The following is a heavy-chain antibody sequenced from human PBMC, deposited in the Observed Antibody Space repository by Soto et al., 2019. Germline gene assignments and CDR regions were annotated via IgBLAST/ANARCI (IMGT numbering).Heavy chain of an antibody. CDR3: ARVKKVRVITHLRPTSGFDY. Sequence: PSETLSLTCTVSGGSISSSSYYWGWIRQPPGKGLEWIGSIYYSGSTYYNPSLKSRVTISVDTSKNQFSLKLSSVTAADTAVYYCARVKKVRVITHLRPTSGFDYWGQGTLVTVSS. CDR2: IYYSGST. V-gene: IGHV4-39*01. D-gene: IGHD3-22*01. CDR1: GGSISSSSYY. J-gene: IGHJ4*02.